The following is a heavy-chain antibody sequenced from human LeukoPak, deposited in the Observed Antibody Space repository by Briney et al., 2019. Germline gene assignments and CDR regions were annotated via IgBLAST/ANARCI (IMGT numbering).Heavy chain of an antibody. CDR1: GGSISSGGYS. D-gene: IGHD6-13*01. CDR2: IYHSGST. J-gene: IGHJ4*02. Sequence: SETLSLTCAVSGGSISSGGYSWSWLRQPPGKGLEWIGYIYHSGSTYYNPSLKSRVTISVDRSKNPFSLKLSSVTAADTAVYYCARGIRYSSSWYFDYWGEGTLVTVSS. V-gene: IGHV4-30-2*01. CDR3: ARGIRYSSSWYFDY.